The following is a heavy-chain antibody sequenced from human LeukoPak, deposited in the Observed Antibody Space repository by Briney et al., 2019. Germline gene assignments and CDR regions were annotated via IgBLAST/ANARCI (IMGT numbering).Heavy chain of an antibody. Sequence: SETLSLTCTVSGGSISSGDYYWSWIRQPPGKGLEWIGYIYYSGSTYYNPSLKSRVTISVDTSKNQFSLKLSSVTAADTAVYYCARVVERPYYFDYWGQGTLVTVSS. CDR3: ARVVERPYYFDY. D-gene: IGHD1-1*01. V-gene: IGHV4-30-4*01. CDR2: IYYSGST. J-gene: IGHJ4*02. CDR1: GGSISSGDYY.